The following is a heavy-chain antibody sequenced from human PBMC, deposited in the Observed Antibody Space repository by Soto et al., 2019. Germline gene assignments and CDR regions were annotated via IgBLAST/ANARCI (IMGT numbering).Heavy chain of an antibody. J-gene: IGHJ6*02. CDR1: GFTFSSYG. D-gene: IGHD3-3*01. CDR3: ARTEVLRFFNDYYGMDV. V-gene: IGHV3-33*01. Sequence: QVQLVESGGGVVQPGRSLRLSCAASGFTFSSYGMHWVRQAPGKGLEWVAVIWYDGSNKYYADSVKSRFTITRDNSKNTLYLQMNSLRAEDTAVYYCARTEVLRFFNDYYGMDVWGQGTTVTVSS. CDR2: IWYDGSNK.